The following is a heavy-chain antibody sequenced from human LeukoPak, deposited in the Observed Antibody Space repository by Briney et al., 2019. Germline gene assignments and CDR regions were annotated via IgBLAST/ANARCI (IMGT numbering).Heavy chain of an antibody. Sequence: GASVTVSCKASGYTFTSYGISWLRQAPGQGLEWMGGISDYNGNTNYAQKLQGRVTMTRDTSISTAYMELSRLRSDDTAVYYCARGYYAPKNAFDIWGQGTMVTVSS. J-gene: IGHJ3*02. CDR3: ARGYYAPKNAFDI. CDR1: GYTFTSYG. CDR2: ISDYNGNT. D-gene: IGHD3-10*01. V-gene: IGHV1-18*01.